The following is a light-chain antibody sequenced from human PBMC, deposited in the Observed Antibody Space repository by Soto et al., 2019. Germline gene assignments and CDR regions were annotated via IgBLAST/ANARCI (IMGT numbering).Light chain of an antibody. J-gene: IGKJ1*01. CDR2: DAS. V-gene: IGKV1-5*01. CDR1: QSISSW. Sequence: DIQMTQSPSTLSASVGDRVTLTCRASQSISSWLAWYQQKPGEAPKFLIYDASSLESGVPSRFSGSGSGTEFTLTISSLQPDDFATYYCQQYNSYPWTFGQGTKVDIK. CDR3: QQYNSYPWT.